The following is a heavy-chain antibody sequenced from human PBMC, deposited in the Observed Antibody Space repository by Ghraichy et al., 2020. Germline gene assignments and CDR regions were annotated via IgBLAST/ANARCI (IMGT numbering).Heavy chain of an antibody. CDR3: AKMGGSYYPPHYWYFDL. V-gene: IGHV3-23*01. J-gene: IGHJ2*01. Sequence: GGSLRLSCAASGFTFSSYAMSWVRQAPGKGLEWVSAISGSGGSTYYADSVKGRFTISRDNSKNTLYLQMNSLRAEDTAVYYCAKMGGSYYPPHYWYFDLWGRGTLVTVSS. CDR2: ISGSGGST. D-gene: IGHD1-26*01. CDR1: GFTFSSYA.